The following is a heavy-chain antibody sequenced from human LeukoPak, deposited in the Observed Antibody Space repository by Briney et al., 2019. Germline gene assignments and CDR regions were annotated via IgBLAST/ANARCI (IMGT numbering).Heavy chain of an antibody. Sequence: GGSLRLSCAASGFTFDDYAMRWVRQAPGKGLEWVSGIGWNSGSIGYADSVKGRFTISRDNAKNSLYLQMNSLRAEDTALYYCAKEAVAGAIDYWGQGTLVTVS. D-gene: IGHD6-19*01. CDR3: AKEAVAGAIDY. CDR2: IGWNSGSI. CDR1: GFTFDDYA. J-gene: IGHJ4*02. V-gene: IGHV3-9*01.